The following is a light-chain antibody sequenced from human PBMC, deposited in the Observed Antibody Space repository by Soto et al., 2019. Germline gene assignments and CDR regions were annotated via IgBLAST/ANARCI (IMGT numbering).Light chain of an antibody. CDR1: QSISSW. Sequence: DIQMTQSPSTLSASVGDRVTITCRASQSISSWLAWYQQKPGKAPKLLIYDPSSVEGGGPTRFSGSGSGKEFTLTGVSLCADDFALYYCQQYSSYWTCGQGTKVEIK. V-gene: IGKV1-5*01. CDR3: QQYSSYWT. CDR2: DPS. J-gene: IGKJ1*01.